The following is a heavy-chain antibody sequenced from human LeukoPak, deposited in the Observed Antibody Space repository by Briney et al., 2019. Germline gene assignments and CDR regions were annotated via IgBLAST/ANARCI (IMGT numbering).Heavy chain of an antibody. Sequence: SETLSLTCAVYGGSFSGYYWSWIRQPPGKGLGWIGEINHSGSTNYNPSLKSRVTISVDTSKNQFSLKLSSVTAADTAVYYCARGRGYSYGSAYYYYYYYMDVWGKGTTVTVSS. D-gene: IGHD5-18*01. CDR3: ARGRGYSYGSAYYYYYYYMDV. CDR2: INHSGST. V-gene: IGHV4-34*01. J-gene: IGHJ6*03. CDR1: GGSFSGYY.